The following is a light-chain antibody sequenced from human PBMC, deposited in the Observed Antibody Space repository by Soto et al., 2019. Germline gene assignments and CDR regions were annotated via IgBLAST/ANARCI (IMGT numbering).Light chain of an antibody. J-gene: IGLJ1*01. Sequence: QSALTHPASVSGSPGQSIAISCTSTGSHVGGYDYVPWSQLHRGKDTKLMVFEVSNRPSGVYYRFSASKSGNTASLTISALPAEDEADYFCSSYSISTAYLFGTGTRAPS. CDR1: GSHVGGYDY. V-gene: IGLV2-14*01. CDR3: SSYSISTAYL. CDR2: EVS.